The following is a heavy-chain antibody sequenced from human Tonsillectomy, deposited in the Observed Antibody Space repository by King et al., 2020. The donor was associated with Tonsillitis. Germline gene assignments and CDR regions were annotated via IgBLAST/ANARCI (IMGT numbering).Heavy chain of an antibody. V-gene: IGHV3-7*01. CDR1: GFTFSSYW. D-gene: IGHD2-2*02. CDR2: IKQDGSEK. CDR3: ADERGTSYCSSTSCYNKINWFDP. J-gene: IGHJ5*02. Sequence: VQLVESGGGLVQPGGSLRLSCAASGFTFSSYWMSWVRQAPGKGLEWVANIKQDGSEKYYVDSVKGRFTISRDNAKNSLYLQMNSLRAEDTAVYYCADERGTSYCSSTSCYNKINWFDPWGQGTLVTVSS.